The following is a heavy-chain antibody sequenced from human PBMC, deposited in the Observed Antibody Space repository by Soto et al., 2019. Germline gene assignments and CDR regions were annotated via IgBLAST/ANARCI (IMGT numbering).Heavy chain of an antibody. V-gene: IGHV4-4*02. D-gene: IGHD6-13*01. CDR2: IYHSGST. CDR1: GGSISSSNW. J-gene: IGHJ4*02. Sequence: SETLSLTCAVSGGSISSSNWWSWVRQPPGKGLEWIGEIYHSGSTNYNPSLKSRVTISVDKSKNQFSLKLSSVTAADTAVYYCARDTGIAAAGKRGKLKKFDYWGQGTLVTVSS. CDR3: ARDTGIAAAGKRGKLKKFDY.